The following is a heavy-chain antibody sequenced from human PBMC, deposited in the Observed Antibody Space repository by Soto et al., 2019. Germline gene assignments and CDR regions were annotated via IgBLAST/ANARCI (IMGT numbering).Heavy chain of an antibody. CDR3: AREDSGSYSFDY. D-gene: IGHD1-26*01. CDR2: ISSSSSYI. V-gene: IGHV3-21*01. Sequence: EVQLVESGGGLVKPGGSLRLSCAASGFTFSSYSMTWVRQAPGKGLEWVSSISSSSSYIYYADSVKGRFTISRDNAKNSLYLQMNSLRAEDTAVYYFAREDSGSYSFDYWGQGTLVTVSS. J-gene: IGHJ4*02. CDR1: GFTFSSYS.